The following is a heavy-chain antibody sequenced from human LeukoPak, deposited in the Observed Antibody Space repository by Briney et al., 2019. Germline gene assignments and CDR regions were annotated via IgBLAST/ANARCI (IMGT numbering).Heavy chain of an antibody. V-gene: IGHV4-61*02. CDR3: ARVTYSSGWYYFDY. J-gene: IGHJ4*02. D-gene: IGHD6-19*01. CDR2: IYTSGST. Sequence: TSETLSLTCTVSGGSISSGSYYWSWIRQPAGKGLEWIGRIYTSGSTNYNPSLKSRVTISVDTSKNQFSLKLSSVTAADTAVYYCARVTYSSGWYYFDYWGQGTLVTVSS. CDR1: GGSISSGSYY.